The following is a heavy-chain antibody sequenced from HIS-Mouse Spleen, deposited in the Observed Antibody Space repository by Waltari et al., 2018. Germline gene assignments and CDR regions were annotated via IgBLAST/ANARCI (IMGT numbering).Heavy chain of an antibody. CDR3: ARIAEGYSSGWYAFDY. J-gene: IGHJ4*02. CDR2: IDWDDDK. Sequence: QVTLRESGPALVKPTQTLTLTCTFSGFPLSTSGMCVSWLRQPPGKALEWLARIDWDDDKYYSTSLKTRLTISKDTSKNQVVLTMTNMDPVDTATYYCARIAEGYSSGWYAFDYWGQGTLVTVSS. V-gene: IGHV2-70*15. D-gene: IGHD6-19*01. CDR1: GFPLSTSGMC.